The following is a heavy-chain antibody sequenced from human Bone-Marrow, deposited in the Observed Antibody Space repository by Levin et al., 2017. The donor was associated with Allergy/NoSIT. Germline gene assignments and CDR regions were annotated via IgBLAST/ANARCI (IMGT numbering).Heavy chain of an antibody. CDR1: GFTFSSYW. CDR2: IKQDGSEK. D-gene: IGHD3-10*01. CDR3: ARRQYYGSGSYYISGVFRIPPNWFDP. Sequence: GGSLRLSCAASGFTFSSYWMSWVRQAPGKGLEWVANIKQDGSEKYYVDSVKGRFTISRDNAKNSLYLQMNSLRAEDTAVYYCARRQYYGSGSYYISGVFRIPPNWFDPWGQGTLVTVSS. V-gene: IGHV3-7*01. J-gene: IGHJ5*02.